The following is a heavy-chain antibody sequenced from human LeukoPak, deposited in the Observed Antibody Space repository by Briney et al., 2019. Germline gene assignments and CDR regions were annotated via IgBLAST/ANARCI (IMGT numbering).Heavy chain of an antibody. V-gene: IGHV3-23*01. CDR2: ISGPGRST. CDR3: AKDRMVRGVEDY. CDR1: GFTFSSNG. J-gene: IGHJ4*02. D-gene: IGHD3-10*01. Sequence: GGSLRLSCAASGFTFSSNGMSWVRQAPGKGLEWVSSISGPGRSTYYADSVKGRFTISRDNSKSTIYLQMNSLRVEDTAVYYCAKDRMVRGVEDYWGQGTLVTVSS.